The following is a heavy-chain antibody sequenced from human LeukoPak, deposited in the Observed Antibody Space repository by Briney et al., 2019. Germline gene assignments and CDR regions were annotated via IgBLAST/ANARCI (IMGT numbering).Heavy chain of an antibody. D-gene: IGHD1-26*01. CDR2: INPNSGGT. CDR1: GCTFTGYY. CDR3: ARAGILKINIDY. J-gene: IGHJ4*02. Sequence: ASVKVSCKASGCTFTGYYMHWVRQAPGQGLEWMGRINPNSGGTNYAQKFQGRVTMTRDTSISTAYMELSRLRSDDTAVYYCARAGILKINIDYWGQGTLVTVSS. V-gene: IGHV1-2*06.